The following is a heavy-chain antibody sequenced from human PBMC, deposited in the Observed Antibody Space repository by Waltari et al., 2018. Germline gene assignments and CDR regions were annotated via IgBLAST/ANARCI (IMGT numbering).Heavy chain of an antibody. CDR1: GGAFTRGSS. D-gene: IGHD3-10*01. Sequence: QVQLQQWGAGLLKPSETLSLTCAVCGGAFTRGSSWSWLRQPPGKGLEWLGEITDSGSTNYIPSLKSRVTMSVDTSKNQFSLELSSVTAADTAVYYCARVSLRRGFGPYWYFDLWGRGTLVTVSS. CDR2: ITDSGST. J-gene: IGHJ2*01. CDR3: ARVSLRRGFGPYWYFDL. V-gene: IGHV4-34*01.